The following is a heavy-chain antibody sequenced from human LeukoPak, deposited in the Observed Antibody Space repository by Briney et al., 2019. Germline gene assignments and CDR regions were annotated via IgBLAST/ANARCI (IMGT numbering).Heavy chain of an antibody. J-gene: IGHJ4*02. V-gene: IGHV3-21*01. D-gene: IGHD1-26*01. Sequence: GGSLRLSCAASGFTFSDYSIHWVRQAPGPGLEWVSSISSRSTYIYYAESVKGRFTVSRDNARDSLSPQMNSLRAEDTAVYYCARVGSGSSGGGGRPYDYWGQGSLVTVSS. CDR2: ISSRSTYI. CDR1: GFTFSDYS. CDR3: ARVGSGSSGGGGRPYDY.